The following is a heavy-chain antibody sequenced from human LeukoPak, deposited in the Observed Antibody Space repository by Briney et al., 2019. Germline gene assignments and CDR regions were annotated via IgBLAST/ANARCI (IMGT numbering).Heavy chain of an antibody. V-gene: IGHV3-53*01. CDR1: GFTVSSNY. D-gene: IGHD6-19*01. CDR2: IYSGSST. CDR3: ARDRSSGWYVYDY. J-gene: IGHJ4*02. Sequence: GGSLRPSCVASGFTVSSNYMSWVRQAPGKGLEWVSVIYSGSSTYYAESVKGRFTISRNTSKNTLYLQMNSLRADDTAVYYCARDRSSGWYVYDYWGQGTLVTVSS.